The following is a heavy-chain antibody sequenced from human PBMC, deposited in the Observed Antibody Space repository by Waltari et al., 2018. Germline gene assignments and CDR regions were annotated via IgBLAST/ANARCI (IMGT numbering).Heavy chain of an antibody. V-gene: IGHV4-59*01. CDR3: ARAGRFLGKDFDY. D-gene: IGHD3-3*01. CDR1: GGSISSYY. J-gene: IGHJ4*02. CDR2: IYYSGST. Sequence: QVQLQESGPGLVKPSETLSLTCTVPGGSISSYYWSWIRQPPGKGLEWIGYIYYSGSTNYNPSLKSRVTISVDTSKNQFSLKLSSVTAADTAVYYCARAGRFLGKDFDYWGQGTLVTVSS.